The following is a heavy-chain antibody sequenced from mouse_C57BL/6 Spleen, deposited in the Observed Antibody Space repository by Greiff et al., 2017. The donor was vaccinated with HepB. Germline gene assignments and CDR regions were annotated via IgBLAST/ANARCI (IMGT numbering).Heavy chain of an antibody. D-gene: IGHD2-10*02. J-gene: IGHJ4*01. V-gene: IGHV1-55*01. CDR3: ARGRYGNYYYAMDY. Sequence: QVQLKQPGAELVKPGASVKMSCKASGYTFTSYWITWVKQRPGQGLEWIGDIYPGSGSTNYNEKFKSKATLTVDTSSSTAYMQLSSLTSEDSAVYYCARGRYGNYYYAMDYWGQGTSVTVSS. CDR1: GYTFTSYW. CDR2: IYPGSGST.